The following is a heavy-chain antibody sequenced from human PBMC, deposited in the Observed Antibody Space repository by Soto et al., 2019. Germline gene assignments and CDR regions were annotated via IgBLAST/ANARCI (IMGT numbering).Heavy chain of an antibody. CDR2: IDPTDSFT. V-gene: IGHV5-10-1*01. Sequence: PGESLKISCKASGYKFTTFWLNWVRQTPGKGLEWLGRIDPTDSFTNYSPPFEGHVTISVDRSISTAYLQWNSLQASDTAIYYCARPASGATRDAFDFWRQGTPVT. CDR3: ARPASGATRDAFDF. D-gene: IGHD2-15*01. J-gene: IGHJ3*01. CDR1: GYKFTTFW.